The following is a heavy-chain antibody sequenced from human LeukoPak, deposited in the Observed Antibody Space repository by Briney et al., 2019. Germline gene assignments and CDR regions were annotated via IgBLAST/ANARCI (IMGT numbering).Heavy chain of an antibody. Sequence: PGGSLRLSCAASGFTFSSYAMSWVRQAPGEGLEWVSAISGSGGSTYYADSVKGRFTISRDNSKNTLYLQMNSLRAEDTAVYYCAKAPTHFDWYDYWGQGTLVTVSS. CDR2: ISGSGGST. V-gene: IGHV3-23*01. D-gene: IGHD3-9*01. J-gene: IGHJ4*02. CDR1: GFTFSSYA. CDR3: AKAPTHFDWYDY.